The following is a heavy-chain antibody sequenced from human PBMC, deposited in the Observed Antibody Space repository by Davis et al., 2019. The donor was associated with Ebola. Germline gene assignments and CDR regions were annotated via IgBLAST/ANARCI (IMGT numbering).Heavy chain of an antibody. CDR3: ATFKQWLVQGADYYIGLPPGTLLQEHL. V-gene: IGHV1-8*01. J-gene: IGHJ6*01. D-gene: IGHD6-19*01. Sequence: ASVKVSCKASGYTFTSYDINWVRQATGQGLEWMGWMNPNSGNTGYAQKFQGRVTMTRNTSISTAYMELSSLRSEDTAVYYCATFKQWLVQGADYYIGLPPGTLLQEHLWG. CDR2: MNPNSGNT. CDR1: GYTFTSYD.